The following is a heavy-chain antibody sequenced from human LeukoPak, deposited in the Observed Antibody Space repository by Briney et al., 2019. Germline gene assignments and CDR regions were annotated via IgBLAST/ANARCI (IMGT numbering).Heavy chain of an antibody. CDR1: GFTFSSYA. Sequence: GGSLRLSCAASGFTFSSYAMSWVRQAPGKGLEWVSAISGSGGSTYYAGSVKGRFTISRDNSKNTLYLQMNSLRAEDTAVYYCAKVADYYDSSGLYYFDYWGQGTLVTVSS. CDR2: ISGSGGST. D-gene: IGHD3-22*01. CDR3: AKVADYYDSSGLYYFDY. V-gene: IGHV3-23*01. J-gene: IGHJ4*02.